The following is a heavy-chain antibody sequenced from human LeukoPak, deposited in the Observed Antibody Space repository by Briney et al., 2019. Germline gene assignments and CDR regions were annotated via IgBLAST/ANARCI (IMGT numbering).Heavy chain of an antibody. D-gene: IGHD6-19*01. CDR2: IYPGDSDT. V-gene: IGHV5-51*01. J-gene: IGHJ3*02. Sequence: GESLKISCKGSGYSFTSYWIGWVRQTPGKGLEWMGIIYPGDSDTRYIPSFQGQVTISSDKSISTAYLQWSSLKASDTAMYYCARFRAVAFDAFDIWGQGTMVTVAS. CDR1: GYSFTSYW. CDR3: ARFRAVAFDAFDI.